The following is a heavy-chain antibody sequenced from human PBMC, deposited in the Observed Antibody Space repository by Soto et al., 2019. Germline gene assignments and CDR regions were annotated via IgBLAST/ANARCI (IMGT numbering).Heavy chain of an antibody. J-gene: IGHJ4*02. D-gene: IGHD5-18*01. CDR3: ARGRYTPQEKYYFDY. Sequence: SETLSLTCAVYGGSFSGYYWSWIRQPPGKGLEWIGEINHSGSTNYNPSLKSRVTISVDTSKNQFSLKLSSVTAADTAVYYCARGRYTPQEKYYFDYWGQGTLVTVSS. V-gene: IGHV4-34*01. CDR2: INHSGST. CDR1: GGSFSGYY.